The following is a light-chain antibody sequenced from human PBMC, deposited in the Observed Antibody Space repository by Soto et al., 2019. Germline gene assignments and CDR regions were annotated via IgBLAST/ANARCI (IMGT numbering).Light chain of an antibody. CDR3: QQYGSSPRGGFT. V-gene: IGKV3-20*01. Sequence: EIVLTQSPGTLSLSPGERATLSCRASQSVSSSYLAWYQQKPGQAPRLLIYGASSRATGIPDRFSGSGSGTDFTLTIRRLEPEDFAVYYCQQYGSSPRGGFTFGPGTKVDIK. CDR2: GAS. CDR1: QSVSSSY. J-gene: IGKJ3*01.